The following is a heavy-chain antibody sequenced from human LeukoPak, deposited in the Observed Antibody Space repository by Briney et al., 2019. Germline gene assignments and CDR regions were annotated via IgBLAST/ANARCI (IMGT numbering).Heavy chain of an antibody. CDR3: ASAYSSSWLGDAFDI. Sequence: GRSLRLSCAASGFTFSSYEMNWVRQAPGKGLGWVSYISSSGSTIYYADSVKGRFTISRDNAKNSLYLQMNSLRAEDTAVYYCASAYSSSWLGDAFDIWGQGTMVTVSS. CDR1: GFTFSSYE. D-gene: IGHD6-13*01. J-gene: IGHJ3*02. V-gene: IGHV3-48*03. CDR2: ISSSGSTI.